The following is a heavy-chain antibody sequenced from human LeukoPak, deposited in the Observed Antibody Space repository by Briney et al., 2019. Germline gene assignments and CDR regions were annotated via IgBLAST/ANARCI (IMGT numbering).Heavy chain of an antibody. CDR2: ISPNSGGT. V-gene: IGHV1-2*02. CDR3: ARDPPYCSSTSCYKVRGIKNLTFDP. CDR1: GYTFTGYY. J-gene: IGHJ5*02. D-gene: IGHD2-2*02. Sequence: ASVKVSCKASGYTFTGYYMHWVRQAPGQGLEWMGWISPNSGGTNYAQKFQGRVTMTRDTSISTAYMELSRLRSDDTAVYYCARDPPYCSSTSCYKVRGIKNLTFDPWGQGTLVTVSS.